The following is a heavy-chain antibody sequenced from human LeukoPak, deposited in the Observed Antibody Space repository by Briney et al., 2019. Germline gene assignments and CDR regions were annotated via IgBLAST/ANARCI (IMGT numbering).Heavy chain of an antibody. CDR3: TTVGYCINGVCSTSGY. CDR2: IKSKTDGETT. V-gene: IGHV3-15*01. J-gene: IGHJ4*02. CDR1: GFSFSNAW. Sequence: PGGSLRLSCAASGFSFSNAWMSWVCQAPGKGLEWVGRIKSKTDGETTDYAAPVKGRFTISRDDSKNTLYLQTDSLKTEDTAVYYCTTVGYCINGVCSTSGYWGQGTLVTVSS. D-gene: IGHD2-8*01.